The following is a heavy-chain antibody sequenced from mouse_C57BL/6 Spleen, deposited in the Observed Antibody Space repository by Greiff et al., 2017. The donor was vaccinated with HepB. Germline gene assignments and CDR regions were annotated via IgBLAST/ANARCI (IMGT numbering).Heavy chain of an antibody. CDR2: INPSSGYT. Sequence: QVHVKQSGAELAKPGASVKLSCKASGYTFTSYWMHWVKQRPGQGLEWIGYINPSSGYTKYNQKFKDKATLTADISSSTAYMQLSSLTYEDSAVYYCAMSALYYAMDYWGQGTSVTVSS. CDR3: AMSALYYAMDY. J-gene: IGHJ4*01. CDR1: GYTFTSYW. V-gene: IGHV1-7*01.